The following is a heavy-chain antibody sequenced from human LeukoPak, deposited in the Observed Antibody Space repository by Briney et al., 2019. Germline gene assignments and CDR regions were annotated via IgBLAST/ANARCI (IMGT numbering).Heavy chain of an antibody. V-gene: IGHV3-33*01. D-gene: IGHD3-22*01. CDR3: ARVGDYENSGSQPFDY. J-gene: IGHJ4*02. Sequence: PGGSLRLSCAASGFIFSSFGMHWVRQAPGKGLEWVAVMWHDGSYVDSVKGRFTISRDNAKNTLYLQMNNLRVEDTAVYYCARVGDYENSGSQPFDYWGQGTLVTVSS. CDR2: MWHDGS. CDR1: GFIFSSFG.